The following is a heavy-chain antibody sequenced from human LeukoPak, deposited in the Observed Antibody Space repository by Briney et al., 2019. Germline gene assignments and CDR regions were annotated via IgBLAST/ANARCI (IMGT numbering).Heavy chain of an antibody. V-gene: IGHV4-38-2*01. J-gene: IGHJ4*02. D-gene: IGHD5-18*01. Sequence: SETLSLTCAVSGYSISSGHYWGWIRQPPGKGLEWIGSMYHSGSTYHNPSLKSRVTISVDTSKNQFSLNLSSVTAGDTAVYYCARVRYIYGYYFDYWGQGTLVTVSS. CDR1: GYSISSGHY. CDR3: ARVRYIYGYYFDY. CDR2: MYHSGST.